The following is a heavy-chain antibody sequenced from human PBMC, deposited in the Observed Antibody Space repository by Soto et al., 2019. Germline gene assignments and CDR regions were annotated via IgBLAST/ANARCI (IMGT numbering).Heavy chain of an antibody. D-gene: IGHD3-22*01. V-gene: IGHV3-23*01. CDR3: AKGRESRGSYRPFEY. J-gene: IGHJ4*01. Sequence: WGSLRLSCAASGFTFSSYAMSWVRQAPGKGLEWVSAISAGAVATNYADSVKGRFTISRDNSKNTLYLQMNSLRAEDTAVYYCAKGRESRGSYRPFEYWGHGAMVTVSA. CDR2: ISAGAVAT. CDR1: GFTFSSYA.